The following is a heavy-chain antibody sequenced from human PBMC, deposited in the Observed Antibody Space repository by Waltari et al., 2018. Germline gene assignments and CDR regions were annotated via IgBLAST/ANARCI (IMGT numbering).Heavy chain of an antibody. D-gene: IGHD4-17*01. V-gene: IGHV1-2*06. CDR3: ARTIDYGDYAYAFDI. Sequence: QVQLVQSGAEVKKPGASVKVSCKASGYTFTGYYMHWVRQAPGQGLEWMGRINPNSGGTNYAQKFQGRVTMTRDTSISTAYMELSRLRSDDTAVYYCARTIDYGDYAYAFDIWGQGTMVTVSS. CDR2: INPNSGGT. J-gene: IGHJ3*02. CDR1: GYTFTGYY.